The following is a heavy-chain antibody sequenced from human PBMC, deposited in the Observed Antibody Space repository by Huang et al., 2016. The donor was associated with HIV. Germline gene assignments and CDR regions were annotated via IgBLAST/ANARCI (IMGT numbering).Heavy chain of an antibody. CDR3: ATDRGVGAGDH. V-gene: IGHV3-7*01. J-gene: IGHJ4*02. Sequence: EVQLVESGGGLVQPGGSRRVSCTASGFTFSTYWMTWVRQAPGKGIEWVANINEDGSVTNYLASVKGRFTISRDNAKNSLYLQMNSLRVEDTAVYYCATDRGVGAGDHWGQGTLVTVSS. CDR2: INEDGSVT. CDR1: GFTFSTYW. D-gene: IGHD1-26*01.